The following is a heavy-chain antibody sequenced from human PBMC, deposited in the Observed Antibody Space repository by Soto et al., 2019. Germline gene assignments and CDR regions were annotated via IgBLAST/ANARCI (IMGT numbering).Heavy chain of an antibody. CDR3: AKDPLLRGSGAY. Sequence: EVQLLESGGGLVQPGGSLRLSCAASGFTFSSYAMSWVRQAPGKGLEWVSAISGGGGSTYYADSVKGRFTISRDNSKNTLYLQMNSLRAEDTAVYYCAKDPLLRGSGAYWGQGTLVTVSS. J-gene: IGHJ4*02. V-gene: IGHV3-23*01. CDR2: ISGGGGST. D-gene: IGHD3-10*01. CDR1: GFTFSSYA.